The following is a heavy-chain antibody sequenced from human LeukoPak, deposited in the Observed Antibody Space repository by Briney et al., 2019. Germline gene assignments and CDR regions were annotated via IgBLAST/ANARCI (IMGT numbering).Heavy chain of an antibody. V-gene: IGHV1-2*02. J-gene: IGHJ3*02. CDR2: INPNTGGR. CDR1: GYTFTDYY. Sequence: ASVKVSCKTSGYTFTDYYFHWVRQAPGQGLEWMGWINPNTGGRGYAQKFQGRVTMTRDTSISAAYMELSSLRYDDTAVYYCARGALGYGADLFDIWGQGTMVTVSS. CDR3: ARGALGYGADLFDI. D-gene: IGHD4-17*01.